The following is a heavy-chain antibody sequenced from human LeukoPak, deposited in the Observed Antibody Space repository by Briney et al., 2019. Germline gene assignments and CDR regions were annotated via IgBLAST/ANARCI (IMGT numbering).Heavy chain of an antibody. CDR2: ISASGTSI. CDR3: ARHCTRASCYSFDY. J-gene: IGHJ4*02. D-gene: IGHD2-2*01. Sequence: PGGSLRLSCATSGFSFSDYYMSWIRQAPVKGLECVSFISASGTSISYADSVKGRFTISRDNAKNSLYLQMNSLRPEDTAVYYCARHCTRASCYSFDYWGQGTLVTISS. CDR1: GFSFSDYY. V-gene: IGHV3-11*04.